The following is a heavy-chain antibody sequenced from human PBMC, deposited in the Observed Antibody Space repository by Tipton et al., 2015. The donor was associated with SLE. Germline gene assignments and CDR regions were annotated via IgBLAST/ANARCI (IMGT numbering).Heavy chain of an antibody. V-gene: IGHV4-39*07. CDR2: IFHTGSA. J-gene: IGHJ4*02. CDR3: ARGYYESNGYYSFDY. CDR1: GGSISSKNYY. Sequence: TLSLTCTVSGGSISSKNYYWGWIRQPPGKGLEWIGSIFHTGSAYYNPSLRSRLTISLDRSNNQFSLKVNSMTAADTAVYHCARGYYESNGYYSFDYWGLGALVTVSS. D-gene: IGHD3-22*01.